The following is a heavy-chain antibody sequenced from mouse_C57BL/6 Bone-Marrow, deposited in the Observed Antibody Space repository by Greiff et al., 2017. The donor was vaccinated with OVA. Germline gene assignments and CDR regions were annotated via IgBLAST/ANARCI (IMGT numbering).Heavy chain of an antibody. CDR2: IDPSDSYT. D-gene: IGHD1-1*01. J-gene: IGHJ1*03. Sequence: VQLQQPGAELVMPGASVKLSCKASGYTFTSYWMHWVKQRPGQGLEWIGEIDPSDSYTNYNQKFKGKSTLTVDKSSSTAYMQLSSLTPEDSAVYYCAREEYYGSSPCVWGTGTTVTVSS. V-gene: IGHV1-69*01. CDR3: AREEYYGSSPCV. CDR1: GYTFTSYW.